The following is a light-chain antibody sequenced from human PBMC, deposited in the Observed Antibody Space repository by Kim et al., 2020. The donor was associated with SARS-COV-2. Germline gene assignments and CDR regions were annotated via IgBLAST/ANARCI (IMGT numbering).Light chain of an antibody. J-gene: IGKJ4*01. V-gene: IGKV3-20*01. CDR2: GAS. CDR3: QKYGRALT. CDR1: QSVSSSY. Sequence: EIVLTQSPGTLSLSPGERATLSCRASQSVSSSYLAWYQQKPGQAPRLLIYGASSRGTGIPDRFSGSGSGTDFTLTISRLEPEAFAVYYCQKYGRALTFGGGTKVDIK.